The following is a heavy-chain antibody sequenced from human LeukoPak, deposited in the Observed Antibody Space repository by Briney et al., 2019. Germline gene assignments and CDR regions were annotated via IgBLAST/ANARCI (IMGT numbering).Heavy chain of an antibody. V-gene: IGHV1-69-2*01. CDR1: GYTFTSYY. J-gene: IGHJ4*02. CDR3: ATDLDRGYCSSTGCADY. CDR2: VDPEDGET. Sequence: ASVKVSCKASGYTFTSYYMHWVRQAPGKGLEWMGRVDPEDGETIYAENFQGRVTITADTSTDTAYMELRSLRSEDTAVYYCATDLDRGYCSSTGCADYWGQGTLVTVSS. D-gene: IGHD2-2*01.